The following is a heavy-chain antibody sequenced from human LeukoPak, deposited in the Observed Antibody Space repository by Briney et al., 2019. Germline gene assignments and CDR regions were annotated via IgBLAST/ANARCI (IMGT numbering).Heavy chain of an antibody. CDR3: ARSGLRGVIVFPFDY. V-gene: IGHV1-8*01. CDR1: GYTFTSYD. Sequence: ASVKVSCKASGYTFTSYDINGVRQATGQGLEWMGWMNSNSGNTGYAQKCQGRVTMTRNTSISTAYMELSSLRSEDTAVYYCARSGLRGVIVFPFDYWGQGTLVTVSS. D-gene: IGHD3-10*01. CDR2: MNSNSGNT. J-gene: IGHJ4*02.